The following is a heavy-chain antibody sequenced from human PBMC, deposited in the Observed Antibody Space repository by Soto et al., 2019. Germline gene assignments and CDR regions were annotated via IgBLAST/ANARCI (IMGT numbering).Heavy chain of an antibody. J-gene: IGHJ4*02. D-gene: IGHD3-3*01. CDR2: VKTKAQGGTI. Sequence: PGGSLRLSCAGSGFMLSDVWMSWVRQVPGKGLQWVGHVKTKAQGGTIDYAAPVKGRFTISRDDSENTLYLQMNSLKTEDTGVYYCTTDPITIFGVVRPHWGQGTLVTVSS. V-gene: IGHV3-15*01. CDR3: TTDPITIFGVVRPH. CDR1: GFMLSDVW.